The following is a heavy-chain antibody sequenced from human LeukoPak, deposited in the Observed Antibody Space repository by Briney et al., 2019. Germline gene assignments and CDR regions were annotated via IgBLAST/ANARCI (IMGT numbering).Heavy chain of an antibody. J-gene: IGHJ5*02. CDR2: IYYTGRT. CDR1: GGSISSSSHS. D-gene: IGHD6-13*01. CDR3: AQSLGSSNWIGNWFDP. V-gene: IGHV4-39*01. Sequence: SETLSLTCTVSGGSISSSSHSWGWIRQPPGKGQEWTGSIYYTGRTYYNPSLKSRVTISVDTSKNQFSLKLSSVTAADTDVYYCAQSLGSSNWIGNWFDPWGQGTLVTVSS.